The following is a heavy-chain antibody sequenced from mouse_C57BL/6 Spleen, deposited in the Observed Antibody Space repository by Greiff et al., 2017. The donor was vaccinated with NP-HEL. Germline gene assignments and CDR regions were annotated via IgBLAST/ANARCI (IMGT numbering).Heavy chain of an antibody. D-gene: IGHD1-1*01. J-gene: IGHJ1*03. CDR3: TTCDYYGSSFYWYFDV. CDR2: IDPEDGDT. CDR1: GFNIKDYY. V-gene: IGHV14-1*01. Sequence: VQLQQSGAELVRPGASVKLSCTASGFNIKDYYMHWVKQRPEQGLEWIGRIDPEDGDTEYAPKFRGKATMTADTSSNTAYLQLSSLTSEDTAVYYCTTCDYYGSSFYWYFDVWGTGTTVTVSS.